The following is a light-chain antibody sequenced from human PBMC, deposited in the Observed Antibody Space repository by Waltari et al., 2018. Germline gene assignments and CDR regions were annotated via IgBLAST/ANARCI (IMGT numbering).Light chain of an antibody. CDR1: SSDVGHYDL. J-gene: IGLJ1*01. CDR3: CSYAGLGIYV. Sequence: QSGLTQPAPVSGSPGQSITISCPGTSSDVGHYDLVPWHQQYPGKAPKLMVYEVTRRSSGVSDRFSGSKSGNTASLTIYGLQSEDEADYYCCSYAGLGIYVFGTGTKVTVL. V-gene: IGLV2-23*02. CDR2: EVT.